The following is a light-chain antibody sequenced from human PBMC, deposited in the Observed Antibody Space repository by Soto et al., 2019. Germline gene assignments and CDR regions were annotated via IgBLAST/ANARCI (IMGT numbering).Light chain of an antibody. V-gene: IGKV3-20*01. Sequence: EIVLTQAPGTLSLSPGERATLSCRASHSVSSNFLAWYQQKPGQAPRLLIYGASSRATGIPARFSGSGSGTDFTLTISRLEPEDCVVYYCQQYGSPPYTFGQGTKLEIK. CDR3: QQYGSPPYT. CDR2: GAS. J-gene: IGKJ2*01. CDR1: HSVSSNF.